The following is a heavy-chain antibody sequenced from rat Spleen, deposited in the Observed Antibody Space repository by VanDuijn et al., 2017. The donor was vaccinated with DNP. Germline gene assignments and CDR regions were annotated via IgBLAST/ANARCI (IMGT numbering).Heavy chain of an antibody. D-gene: IGHD1-12*03. CDR2: IIYDGSRT. J-gene: IGHJ4*01. Sequence: EVQLVESGGGLVQPGRSLKLSCAASGFTFSDYNMAWVRQAPKKGLEWVATIIYDGSRTYWRDSVKGRFTISRDNAKSTLYLQMDSLRSEDTATYYCARQGLVIMGAMDAWGQGTSVTVSS. CDR3: ARQGLVIMGAMDA. V-gene: IGHV5S10*01. CDR1: GFTFSDYN.